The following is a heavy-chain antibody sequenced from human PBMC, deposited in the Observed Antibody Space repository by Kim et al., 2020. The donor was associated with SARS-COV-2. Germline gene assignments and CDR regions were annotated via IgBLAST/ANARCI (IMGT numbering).Heavy chain of an antibody. D-gene: IGHD2-2*01. CDR2: ISYDGSNK. Sequence: GGSLRLSCAASGFTFSSYGMHWVRQAPGKGLEWVAVISYDGSNKYYADSVKGRFTISRDNSKNTLYLQMNSLRAEDTAVYYCAKDHEYQLPEGNYYYYGMDVWGQGTTVTVSS. CDR1: GFTFSSYG. CDR3: AKDHEYQLPEGNYYYYGMDV. J-gene: IGHJ6*02. V-gene: IGHV3-30*18.